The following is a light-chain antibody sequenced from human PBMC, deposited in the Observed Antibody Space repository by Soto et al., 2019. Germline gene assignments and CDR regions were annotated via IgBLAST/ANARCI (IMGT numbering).Light chain of an antibody. CDR1: QSVSTN. J-gene: IGKJ1*01. V-gene: IGKV3-20*01. CDR3: QQYGSSGT. Sequence: ETVMTQSPATLSVSPGERATLSCRASQSVSTNLAWYQQKPGQAPRLLIYGASNRATGIPDRFSGSGSGTDFTLTISRLEPEDFAVYYCQQYGSSGTFGQGTKGDIK. CDR2: GAS.